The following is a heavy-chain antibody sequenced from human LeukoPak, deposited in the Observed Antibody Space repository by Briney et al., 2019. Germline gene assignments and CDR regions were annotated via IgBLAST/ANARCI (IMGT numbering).Heavy chain of an antibody. D-gene: IGHD3-22*01. CDR2: IKSKTDGGTT. Sequence: GGSLRLSCAASGFTSSNAWMNWVRQAPGKGLEWVGRIKSKTDGGTTDYAAPVKGRFTISRDDSKNTLYLQMNSLKTEDTAVYYCSTTYYYDSSEGYWGQGTLVTVSS. V-gene: IGHV3-15*07. CDR1: GFTSSNAW. J-gene: IGHJ4*02. CDR3: STTYYYDSSEGY.